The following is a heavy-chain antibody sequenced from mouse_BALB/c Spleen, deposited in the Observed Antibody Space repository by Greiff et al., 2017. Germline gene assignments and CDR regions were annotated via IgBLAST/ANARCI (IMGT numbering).Heavy chain of an antibody. D-gene: IGHD2-2*01. Sequence: QVQLQQSGAELVRPGTSVKISCKASGYTFTNYWLGWVKQRPGHGLEWIGDIYPGGGYTNYNEKFKGKATLTADTSSSTAYMQLSSLTSEDSAVYFCAREGYGYGGDYWGQGTTLTVSS. V-gene: IGHV1-63*02. J-gene: IGHJ2*01. CDR1: GYTFTNYW. CDR3: AREGYGYGGDY. CDR2: IYPGGGYT.